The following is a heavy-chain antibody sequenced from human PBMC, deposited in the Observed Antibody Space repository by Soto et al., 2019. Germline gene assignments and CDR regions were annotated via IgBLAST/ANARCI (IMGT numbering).Heavy chain of an antibody. J-gene: IGHJ4*02. Sequence: GSLRLSCAASGFTFSSYWKHWVRQAPGKGLVWVSRINSDESSTSYADSVKGRFTIPRDNAKNTVYLQMNSLRAEDTAVYFCARGIYRDYGQDYWGQGALVTVSS. V-gene: IGHV3-74*01. CDR1: GFTFSSYW. CDR2: INSDESST. CDR3: ARGIYRDYGQDY. D-gene: IGHD3-10*01.